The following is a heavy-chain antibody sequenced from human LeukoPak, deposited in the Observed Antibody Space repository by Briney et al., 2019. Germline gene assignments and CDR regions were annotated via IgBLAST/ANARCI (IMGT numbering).Heavy chain of an antibody. CDR2: IYYSGSI. D-gene: IGHD5-18*01. CDR1: GDSISSYY. CDR3: ARGGSYGYNY. Sequence: SETLSLTCTVSGDSISSYYWSWIRQPPGKGLEWIGYIYYSGSIDYNPSLKSRVTISVDTSKNQFSLKVTSVTAADTAVYYCARGGSYGYNYWGQGTLVTVSS. J-gene: IGHJ4*02. V-gene: IGHV4-59*12.